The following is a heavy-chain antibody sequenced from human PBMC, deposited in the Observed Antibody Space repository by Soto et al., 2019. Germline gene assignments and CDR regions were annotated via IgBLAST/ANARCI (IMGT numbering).Heavy chain of an antibody. D-gene: IGHD4-4*01. CDR2: IYYSGST. V-gene: IGHV4-59*01. CDR3: ARDIANSNPYYFDY. Sequence: SETLSLTCTVSGGSISSYYWSWIRQPPGKGLEWIGYIYYSGSTNYNPSLKSRVTISVDTSKNQFSLKLSSVTAADTAVYYCARDIANSNPYYFDYWGQGTLVTVYS. J-gene: IGHJ4*02. CDR1: GGSISSYY.